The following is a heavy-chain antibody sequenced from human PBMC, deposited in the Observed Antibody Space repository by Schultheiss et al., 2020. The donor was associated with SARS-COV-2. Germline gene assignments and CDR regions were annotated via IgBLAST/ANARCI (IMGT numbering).Heavy chain of an antibody. CDR2: IYSGGST. V-gene: IGHV3-53*04. CDR3: ARDWGNY. J-gene: IGHJ4*02. D-gene: IGHD3-16*01. Sequence: GGSLRLSCAASGFTFSSYAMSWVRQAPGKGLEWVSVIYSGGSTYYADSVKGRFTISRHNSKNTLYLQMNSLRAEDTAVYYCARDWGNYWGQGTLVTVSS. CDR1: GFTFSSYA.